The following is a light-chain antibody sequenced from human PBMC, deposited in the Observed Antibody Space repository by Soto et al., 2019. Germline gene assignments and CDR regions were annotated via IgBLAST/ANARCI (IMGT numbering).Light chain of an antibody. Sequence: QSALTQPASVAGSPGQSIAISCTGTSSDVGGYKYVFWYQQHPGKAPKHMVYDVSNRPSGVSNRFSGSKSVNTASLTISGFQAEDEADYYCSSYTSSSTYVFVTGTKLTVL. CDR1: SSDVGGYKY. CDR3: SSYTSSSTYV. V-gene: IGLV2-14*01. J-gene: IGLJ1*01. CDR2: DVS.